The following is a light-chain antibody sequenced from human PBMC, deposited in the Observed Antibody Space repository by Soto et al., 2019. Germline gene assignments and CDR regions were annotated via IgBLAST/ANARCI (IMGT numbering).Light chain of an antibody. CDR3: QQYNNWPRT. V-gene: IGKV3D-15*01. J-gene: IGKJ1*01. Sequence: EIVLTQSPATLSLSPGERATLSRRASQSVSSSYLGWYQQKPGQAPRLLIYGASNRATGIPDRFSGSGSGTEFTLTINSLQSGDFAVYYCQQYNNWPRTFGQGTKVDIK. CDR1: QSVSSSY. CDR2: GAS.